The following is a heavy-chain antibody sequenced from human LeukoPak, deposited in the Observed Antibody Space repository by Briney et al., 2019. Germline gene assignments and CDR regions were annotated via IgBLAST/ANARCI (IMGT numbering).Heavy chain of an antibody. Sequence: EESLKISCKGSGYSFTSYWIGWVRQMPGKGLEWMGIIYPGDSDTRYSPSLQGQVTLSVDKSISTAYLQWSSLKASDTAIYYCARQVAAASDSWGQGTLVTVSS. V-gene: IGHV5-51*01. CDR3: ARQVAAASDS. CDR2: IYPGDSDT. D-gene: IGHD6-13*01. CDR1: GYSFTSYW. J-gene: IGHJ4*02.